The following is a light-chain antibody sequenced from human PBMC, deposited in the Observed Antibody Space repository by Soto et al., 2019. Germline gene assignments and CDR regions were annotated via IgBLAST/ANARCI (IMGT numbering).Light chain of an antibody. V-gene: IGKV1-39*01. CDR3: QQSYSAPAWT. CDR2: AAS. Sequence: DIQLTQSPSSLSASLGDRVTITCRASQSISSYLNWYQQKPGKAPKVLIYAASSLQSGVPSRFSGIGSGTDFTLTISSLQTEDFATYYCQQSYSAPAWTFGQGTKVDIK. CDR1: QSISSY. J-gene: IGKJ1*01.